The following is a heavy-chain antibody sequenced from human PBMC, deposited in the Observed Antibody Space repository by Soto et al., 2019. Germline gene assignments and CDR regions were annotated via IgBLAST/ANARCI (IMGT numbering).Heavy chain of an antibody. CDR1: GFAFRSYN. D-gene: IGHD2-15*01. V-gene: IGHV3-21*01. Sequence: EVQLVESGGGLVKPGGSLTLSCAASGFAFRSYNMNWVRQAPGKGLEWVASISSGSSNIYYADSVKGRFTISRDNAKNSLFLQLDSPTAEDSAVYYCASATVVAATFDFWGQGTLVTVPS. CDR3: ASATVVAATFDF. J-gene: IGHJ4*02. CDR2: ISSGSSNI.